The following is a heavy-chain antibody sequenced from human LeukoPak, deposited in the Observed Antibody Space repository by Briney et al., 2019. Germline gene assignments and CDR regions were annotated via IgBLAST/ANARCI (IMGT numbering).Heavy chain of an antibody. Sequence: GGSLRLSCAASGFTFSDHYMSWIRQAPGKGLEWVSYISNSGRTIYYADSVKGRFTISRGNAENSLYLQMNSLRAEDTAVYYCARGGSYFSSWGQGSLVTVSS. CDR1: GFTFSDHY. CDR2: ISNSGRTI. D-gene: IGHD1-26*01. V-gene: IGHV3-11*04. CDR3: ARGGSYFSS. J-gene: IGHJ4*02.